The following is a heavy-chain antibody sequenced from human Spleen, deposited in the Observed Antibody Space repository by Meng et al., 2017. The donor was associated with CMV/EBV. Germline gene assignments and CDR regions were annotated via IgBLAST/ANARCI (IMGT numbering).Heavy chain of an antibody. V-gene: IGHV3-30*02. Sequence: GGSLRLSCAASGFSFSSYGMHWVRQAPGKGLEWVAFIHYGTNDKYYADSVKGRFTISRDNSKNTLYLQMYSLRAEDTAVYYCARGTNDWSGVDYWGQGSPVTVSS. CDR3: ARGTNDWSGVDY. CDR1: GFSFSSYG. J-gene: IGHJ4*02. CDR2: IHYGTNDK. D-gene: IGHD3-9*01.